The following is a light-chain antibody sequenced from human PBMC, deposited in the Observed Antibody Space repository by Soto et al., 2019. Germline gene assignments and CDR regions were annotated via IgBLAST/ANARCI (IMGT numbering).Light chain of an antibody. J-gene: IGLJ2*01. CDR2: DVS. CDR3: SSYTSSRGV. CDR1: SSDVGGYNY. V-gene: IGLV2-14*01. Sequence: SVLTQPASVSGSPGQSITISCTGTSSDVGGYNYVSWYQQHPGKAPKLMIYDVSNRPSGVSNRFSGSKSGNTASLTISGLQAEDEADYYCSSYTSSRGVFGGGTQLTVL.